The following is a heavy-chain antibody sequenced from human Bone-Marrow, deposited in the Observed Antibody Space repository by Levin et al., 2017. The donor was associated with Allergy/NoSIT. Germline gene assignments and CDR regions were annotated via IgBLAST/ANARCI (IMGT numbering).Heavy chain of an antibody. CDR2: LNPSGGTT. D-gene: IGHD6-6*01. CDR3: AREVGSSSKKGSMGG. J-gene: IGHJ6*02. V-gene: IGHV1-46*01. Sequence: ASVKVSCKASGYTFTTYYIHWVRQAPGQGLEWMGLLNPSGGTTAYAQKFQGRVTMSRDTSTSTVYMELSSLRLEDTAVYYCAREVGSSSKKGSMGGWGQGTTVTVSS. CDR1: GYTFTTYY.